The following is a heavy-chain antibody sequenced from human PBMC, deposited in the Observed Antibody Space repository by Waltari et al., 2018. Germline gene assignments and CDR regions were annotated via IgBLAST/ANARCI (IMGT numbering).Heavy chain of an antibody. J-gene: IGHJ6*02. CDR2: ISSSSSYI. Sequence: EVQLVESGGGLVKPGGSLRLSCAASGFTFSSYSMNWVRQAPGKGLEWVSSISSSSSYIYYAESVKGRFTISRDNAKNSLYLQMNSLRAEDTAVYYCARDSSSRYYGMDVWGQGTTVTVSS. D-gene: IGHD6-13*01. CDR1: GFTFSSYS. V-gene: IGHV3-21*01. CDR3: ARDSSSRYYGMDV.